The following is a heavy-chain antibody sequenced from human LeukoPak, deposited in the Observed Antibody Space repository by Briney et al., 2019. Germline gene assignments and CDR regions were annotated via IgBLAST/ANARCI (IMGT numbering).Heavy chain of an antibody. V-gene: IGHV4-4*09. Sequence: SETLSLTCSVSGASISSYYWSWIRQPPGKGLEWIGYTYIRGSTDYNPSLKSRVTISVDTSKSQFSLRLSSLTAADTAVYYCARRWHCYDRNGDPFDAFDIWGQGTMVSVSS. J-gene: IGHJ3*02. CDR1: GASISSYY. CDR3: ARRWHCYDRNGDPFDAFDI. D-gene: IGHD3-22*01. CDR2: TYIRGST.